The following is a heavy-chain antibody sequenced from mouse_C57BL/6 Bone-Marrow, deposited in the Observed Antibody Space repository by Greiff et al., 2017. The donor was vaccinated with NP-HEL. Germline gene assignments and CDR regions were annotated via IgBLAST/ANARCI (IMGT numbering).Heavy chain of an antibody. Sequence: QVQLQHSGAELVRPGTSVKVSCKASGYTFTSYWMTWVKQRPGQGLEWIGDIYPGSGSTNYNEKFKSKATLTVDTSSSTAYMQLSSLTSEDSAVYYCARDWDIGYWGQGTTLTVSS. J-gene: IGHJ2*01. CDR3: ARDWDIGY. CDR1: GYTFTSYW. CDR2: IYPGSGST. D-gene: IGHD4-1*01. V-gene: IGHV1-55*01.